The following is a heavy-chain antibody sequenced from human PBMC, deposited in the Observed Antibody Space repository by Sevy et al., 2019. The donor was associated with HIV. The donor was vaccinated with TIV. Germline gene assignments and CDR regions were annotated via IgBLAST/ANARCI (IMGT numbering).Heavy chain of an antibody. D-gene: IGHD3-10*01. CDR2: ISSSSSYI. V-gene: IGHV3-21*01. J-gene: IGHJ4*02. CDR3: ARDVALPSHYNY. Sequence: GGSLRLSCAASGFTFSSYSMNWVRQAPGKGLEWVSSISSSSSYIYYADSVKGRFTISRDNAKNSLYLQMNSLRAEDTDFYYCARDVALPSHYNYWGQGTLVTVSS. CDR1: GFTFSSYS.